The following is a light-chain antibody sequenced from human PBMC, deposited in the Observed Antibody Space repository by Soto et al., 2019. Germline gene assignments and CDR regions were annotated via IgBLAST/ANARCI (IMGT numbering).Light chain of an antibody. CDR2: AAS. J-gene: IGKJ1*01. CDR3: QQLNNHPRT. V-gene: IGKV1-9*01. Sequence: DIQLTQSPSFLSASVGDRVTITCRASQGISSYLAWYQQKPGKAPKLLISAASTLQSGVPSRFSGSGYGTDFTLKISSLQPAHFEIYYGQQLNNHPRTFVQVAKVDIK. CDR1: QGISSY.